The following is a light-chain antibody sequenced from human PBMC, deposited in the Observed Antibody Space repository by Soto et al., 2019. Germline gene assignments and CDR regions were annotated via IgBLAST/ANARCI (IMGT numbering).Light chain of an antibody. CDR1: QGVRDD. CDR3: LQESNYPLT. J-gene: IGKJ4*01. Sequence: IPMTPSPSSLSASVGDKDTNTCRASQGVRDDVGWYQQKPGKAPKLLIYSASTLQSGVPSRFSGSGSGTDFTLTISGLQPEDFATYYCLQESNYPLTFGGGTKVDIK. V-gene: IGKV1-6*02. CDR2: SAS.